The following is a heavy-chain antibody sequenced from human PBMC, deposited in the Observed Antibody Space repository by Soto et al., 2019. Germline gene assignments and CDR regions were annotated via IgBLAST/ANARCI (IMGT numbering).Heavy chain of an antibody. D-gene: IGHD6-6*01. V-gene: IGHV4-34*01. CDR1: GGSFSGYY. Sequence: SETLSLTCVVNGGSFSGYYWSWIRQPPGKGLEWIGEINDSGITDSNPSLESRVSISADMSKNQFSLKLNSVTAADTAVYHCARGRSSVPDRRGIGYYGLDVWGQGTTFTVS. CDR3: ARGRSSVPDRRGIGYYGLDV. J-gene: IGHJ6*02. CDR2: INDSGIT.